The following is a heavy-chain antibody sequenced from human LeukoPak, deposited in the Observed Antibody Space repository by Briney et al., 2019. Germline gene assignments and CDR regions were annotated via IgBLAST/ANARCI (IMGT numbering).Heavy chain of an antibody. Sequence: PSETLSLTCTVSGGSISSSSYYWGWIRQPPGKGLEWIGSIYHSGSTYYNPSLKSRVTISVDTSKNQFSLKLSSVTAADTAVYYCARRVDSSGYDPFDYWGQGTLVTVSS. V-gene: IGHV4-39*07. CDR1: GGSISSSSYY. D-gene: IGHD3-22*01. J-gene: IGHJ4*02. CDR2: IYHSGST. CDR3: ARRVDSSGYDPFDY.